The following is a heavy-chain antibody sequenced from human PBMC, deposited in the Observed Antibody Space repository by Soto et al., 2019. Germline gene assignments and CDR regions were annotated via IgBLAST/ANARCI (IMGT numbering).Heavy chain of an antibody. J-gene: IGHJ5*02. D-gene: IGHD2-15*01. CDR3: ARGGDLYCSGGSCYSWFDP. Sequence: QVQLAQSGAEVKKPGASVKVSCKASGYTFTGDYMHWVRQAPGQGLEWMGWINPNSGGTNYAQKFQGWVTMTRDTSISTAYMELSRLRSDDTAVYYCARGGDLYCSGGSCYSWFDPWGQGTLVTVSS. CDR2: INPNSGGT. CDR1: GYTFTGDY. V-gene: IGHV1-2*04.